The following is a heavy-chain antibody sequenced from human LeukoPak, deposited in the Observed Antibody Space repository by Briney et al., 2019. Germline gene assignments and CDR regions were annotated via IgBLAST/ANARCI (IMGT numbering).Heavy chain of an antibody. CDR2: FYYSGST. J-gene: IGHJ4*02. CDR3: ARISAYSGTYY. V-gene: IGHV4-59*08. Sequence: SETLSLTCTVSGGSISSYYWSWIRQPPGKGLEWIGYFYYSGSTNYNPSLKSRVTISVDTSKNQFSLKLSSVTAADTAVYYCARISAYSGTYYWGQGTLVTVSS. CDR1: GGSISSYY. D-gene: IGHD1-26*01.